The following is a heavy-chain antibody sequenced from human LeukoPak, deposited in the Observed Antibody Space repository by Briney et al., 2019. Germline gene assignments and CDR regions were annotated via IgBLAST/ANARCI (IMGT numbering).Heavy chain of an antibody. J-gene: IGHJ4*02. CDR2: IKQDGSEK. V-gene: IGHV3-7*01. D-gene: IGHD3-22*01. CDR1: GFTFSSYW. CDR3: ARVNTPRYDSSGYPDY. Sequence: GGSLRLSCAASGFTFSSYWMSWVRQAPGKGLEWVANIKQDGSEKYYVDSVKGRFTIFRDNAKNSLYLQMNSLRAEDTAVYYCARVNTPRYDSSGYPDYWGQGTLVTVSS.